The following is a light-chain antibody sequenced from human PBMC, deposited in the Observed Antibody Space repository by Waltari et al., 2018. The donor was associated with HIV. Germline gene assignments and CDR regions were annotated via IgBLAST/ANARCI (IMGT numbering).Light chain of an antibody. CDR1: SSDVGLYDL. CDR2: GVS. J-gene: IGLJ3*02. CDR3: SSLTVSGTLV. Sequence: QSALTQPASVSGSPGQSITLSCTGTSSDVGLYDLVSWYRQQPGKAPQLLMYGVSNRPSGSSVRFFGFTSARQTAALTISGLQAEDEGDYYCSSLTVSGTLVFGGGTKLTVL. V-gene: IGLV2-14*01.